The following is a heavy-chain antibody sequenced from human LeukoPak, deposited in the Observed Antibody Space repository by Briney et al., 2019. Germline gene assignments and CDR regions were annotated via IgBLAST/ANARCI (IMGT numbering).Heavy chain of an antibody. Sequence: PGGSLRLSCAASGFTFSSYAMHWVRQAPGKGLEWVAVISYDGSNKYYADSVKGRFTISRDSSKNTLYLQVNSLRAEDTAVYYCARDSGIAARPTFDYWGQGTLVTVSS. D-gene: IGHD6-6*01. V-gene: IGHV3-30*04. J-gene: IGHJ4*02. CDR3: ARDSGIAARPTFDY. CDR2: ISYDGSNK. CDR1: GFTFSSYA.